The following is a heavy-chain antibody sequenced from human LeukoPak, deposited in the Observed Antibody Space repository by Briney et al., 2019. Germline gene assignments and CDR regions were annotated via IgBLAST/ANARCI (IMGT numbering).Heavy chain of an antibody. CDR3: ARSLYGDYVLYFDY. V-gene: IGHV3-30-3*01. J-gene: IGHJ4*02. Sequence: PGGSLSLSCAASGFTSSSYAMHWVRQAPGKGLEWVAVISYDGSNKYYADSVKGRFTISRDNSKNTLYLQMNSLRAEDTAVYYCARSLYGDYVLYFDYWGQGTLVTVSS. CDR1: GFTSSSYA. CDR2: ISYDGSNK. D-gene: IGHD4-17*01.